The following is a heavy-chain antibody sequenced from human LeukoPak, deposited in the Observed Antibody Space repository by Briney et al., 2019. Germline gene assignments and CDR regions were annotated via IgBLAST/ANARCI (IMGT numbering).Heavy chain of an antibody. V-gene: IGHV1-69*13. CDR3: ATDREITMGLYYFDY. CDR1: GYTFTSYG. Sequence: ASVKVSCKASGYTFTSYGISWVRQAPGQGLEWMGGIIPIFGTANYAQKFQGRVTITADESTSTAYMELSSLRSEDTAVYYCATDREITMGLYYFDYWGQGTLVTVSS. CDR2: IIPIFGTA. D-gene: IGHD3-10*01. J-gene: IGHJ4*02.